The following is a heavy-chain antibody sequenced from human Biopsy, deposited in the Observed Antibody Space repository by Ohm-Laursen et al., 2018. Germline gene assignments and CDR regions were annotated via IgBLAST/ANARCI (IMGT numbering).Heavy chain of an antibody. CDR3: TKERRGWYSER. Sequence: SLRLSCSAAGVTFSDYAMHWVRQAPGKGLEWVAIITHDGSKTYYADSVGGRFTISRDQFKSTVYLQLNSLRTEDTAIYYCTKERRGWYSERWGQGTLVTVSS. D-gene: IGHD6-19*01. J-gene: IGHJ4*02. CDR1: GVTFSDYA. CDR2: ITHDGSKT. V-gene: IGHV3-30*18.